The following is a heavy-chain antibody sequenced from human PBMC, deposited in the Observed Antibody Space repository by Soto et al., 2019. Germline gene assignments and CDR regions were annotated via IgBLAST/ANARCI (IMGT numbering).Heavy chain of an antibody. CDR1: GFTFSSYG. V-gene: IGHV3-30*18. D-gene: IGHD3-10*01. Sequence: QVQLVESGGGVVQPGRSLRLSCAASGFTFSSYGMHWVRQAPGKGLEWVAVISYDGSNKYYADSVKGRFTISRDNSKNTLYLQMNSLRAEDTAEYYCAKDWALVVRGVTTYYYYGMDVWGQGTTVTVSS. CDR3: AKDWALVVRGVTTYYYYGMDV. CDR2: ISYDGSNK. J-gene: IGHJ6*02.